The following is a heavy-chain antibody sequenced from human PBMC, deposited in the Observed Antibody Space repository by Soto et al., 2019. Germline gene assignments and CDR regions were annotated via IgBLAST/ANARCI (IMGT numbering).Heavy chain of an antibody. J-gene: IGHJ6*02. V-gene: IGHV1-2*04. Sequence: ASVKVSCKASGYTFTGYYMHWVRQAPGQGLEWMGWINPNSGGTNYAQKFQGWVTMTRDTSISTAYMELSRLRSDDTAVYYCARDHSGYSNPWHYYGMDVWGQGTTVTVSS. CDR2: INPNSGGT. CDR1: GYTFTGYY. D-gene: IGHD4-4*01. CDR3: ARDHSGYSNPWHYYGMDV.